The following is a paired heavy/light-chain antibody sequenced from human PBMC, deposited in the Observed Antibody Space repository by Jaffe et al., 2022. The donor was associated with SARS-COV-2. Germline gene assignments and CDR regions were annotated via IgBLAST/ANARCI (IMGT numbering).Heavy chain of an antibody. CDR2: IYPGDSDT. J-gene: IGHJ2*01. CDR3: ARSWGSAYHWYFDL. Sequence: EVQLAQSGAEMKRPGESLTISCKGSGYTFKNYWIAWVRQMPGKGLEWMGIIYPGDSDTRYSRSFQGQVTISAEQSISTAYLHLNFLKASDTAIYYCARSWGSAYHWYFDLWGRGTLITVSS. CDR1: GYTFKNYW. V-gene: IGHV5-51*01. D-gene: IGHD3-16*01.
Light chain of an antibody. CDR2: WAS. Sequence: DIVLTQSPDSLAVSLGERATIRCRSSRNIFESSNSKSSLAWYQQKPGQPPKLLIYWASTRESGVPDRFSGSGSGTDFTLTISSLQAEDVAVYFCQQYYDTPPVTFGGGTTVEIK. V-gene: IGKV4-1*01. CDR3: QQYYDTPPVT. J-gene: IGKJ4*01. CDR1: RNIFESSNSKSS.